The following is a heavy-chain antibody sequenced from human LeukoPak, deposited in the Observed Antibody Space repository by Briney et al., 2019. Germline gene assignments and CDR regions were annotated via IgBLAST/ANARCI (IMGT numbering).Heavy chain of an antibody. D-gene: IGHD3-3*01. CDR3: ASSENDFWFRGY. Sequence: ASVKVSCKASGYTFTGYYMHWVRQAPGQGLEWMGWINPNSGGTNYAQKFQGSVTMTRDTSISTAYMELSRLRSDDTAVYYCASSENDFWFRGYWGQGPLVTVSS. CDR2: INPNSGGT. J-gene: IGHJ4*02. V-gene: IGHV1-2*02. CDR1: GYTFTGYY.